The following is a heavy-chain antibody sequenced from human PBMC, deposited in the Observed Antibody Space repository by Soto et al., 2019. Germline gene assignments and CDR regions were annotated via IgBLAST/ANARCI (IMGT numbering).Heavy chain of an antibody. Sequence: EVLLEESGGGLVQPGGSLRLSCAASGFTFSSYTMNWVRQAPGKGLEWVSSISIRSTYIYYGDSVKGRFTISRDNAKNSLYLQMNSLSAEDTAVYYCARDYCSGNTCNPDGFDIWGQGTMVTVSS. J-gene: IGHJ3*02. CDR1: GFTFSSYT. D-gene: IGHD2-2*01. CDR2: ISIRSTYI. CDR3: ARDYCSGNTCNPDGFDI. V-gene: IGHV3-21*01.